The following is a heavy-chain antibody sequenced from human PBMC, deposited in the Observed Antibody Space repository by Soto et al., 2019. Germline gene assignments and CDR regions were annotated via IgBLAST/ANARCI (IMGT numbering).Heavy chain of an antibody. CDR2: IYPSDSDT. V-gene: IGHV5-51*01. D-gene: IGHD3-3*01. J-gene: IGHJ4*02. CDR3: ARGGVSTRTFDY. CDR1: GYNFAGYW. Sequence: PGESLKISCKGSGYNFAGYWIAWVRQMPGKGLELMGIIYPSDSDTRYRPSFQGQVTISADESISSAYLQWSSLRASDTAMYYCARGGVSTRTFDYWGQGTPVTV.